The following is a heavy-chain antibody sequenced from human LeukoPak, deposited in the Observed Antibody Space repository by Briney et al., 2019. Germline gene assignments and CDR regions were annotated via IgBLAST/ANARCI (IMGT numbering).Heavy chain of an antibody. V-gene: IGHV5-51*01. D-gene: IGHD6-13*01. CDR1: GYSFSNYW. CDR3: ARRPLQGYTSADSFLGAFDI. Sequence: GESLKISCKGSGYSFSNYWIGWARQMPGKGLEWMGIIHPGDSEIKHNPSLQGQVTFSADKSINTAYLQWRSLKASDTAIYYCARRPLQGYTSADSFLGAFDIWGQGTMVTVSS. J-gene: IGHJ3*02. CDR2: IHPGDSEI.